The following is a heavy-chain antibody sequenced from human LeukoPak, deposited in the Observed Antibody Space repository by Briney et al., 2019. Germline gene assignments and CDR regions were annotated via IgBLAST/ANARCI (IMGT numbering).Heavy chain of an antibody. Sequence: SVKVSCKASGGTFSSYAISWVRQATGQGLEWMGGIIPIFGTANYAQKFQGRVTITADESTSTAYMELSSLRSEDTAVYYCARGVAAAGTVGLDAFDIWGQGTMVTVSS. V-gene: IGHV1-69*13. CDR3: ARGVAAAGTVGLDAFDI. CDR2: IIPIFGTA. D-gene: IGHD6-13*01. CDR1: GGTFSSYA. J-gene: IGHJ3*02.